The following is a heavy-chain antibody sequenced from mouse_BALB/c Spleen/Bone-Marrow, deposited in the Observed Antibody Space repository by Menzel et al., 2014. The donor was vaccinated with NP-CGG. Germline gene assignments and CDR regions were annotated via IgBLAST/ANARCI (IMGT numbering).Heavy chain of an antibody. V-gene: IGHV1-14*01. Sequence: LVESGPELVKPGASVEMSCKASGYTFTSYVMHWVKQKPGQGLEWIGYINPYNDGTKYNEKFKGKATLISDKSSSTAYMELSSLTSEDSAVYYCARSTYYSFAYWGQGTLVTVSA. J-gene: IGHJ3*01. CDR2: INPYNDGT. D-gene: IGHD2-10*01. CDR3: ARSTYYSFAY. CDR1: GYTFTSYV.